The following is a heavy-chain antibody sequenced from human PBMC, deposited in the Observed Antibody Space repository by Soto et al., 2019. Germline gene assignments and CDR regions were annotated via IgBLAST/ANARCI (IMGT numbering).Heavy chain of an antibody. CDR3: ASAPVTIGSGLYFDY. J-gene: IGHJ4*02. CDR2: IYYSGST. Sequence: SETLSLTCAVYGGSFSGYYWSWIRQPPGKGLEWIGYIYYSGSTNYNPSLKSRVTISVDTSKNQFSLKLSSVTAADTAVYYCASAPVTIGSGLYFDYWGQGTLVTAPQ. D-gene: IGHD4-17*01. CDR1: GGSFSGYY. V-gene: IGHV4-59*01.